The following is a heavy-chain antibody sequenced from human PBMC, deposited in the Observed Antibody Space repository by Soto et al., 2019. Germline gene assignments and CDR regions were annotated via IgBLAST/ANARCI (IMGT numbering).Heavy chain of an antibody. D-gene: IGHD1-26*01. CDR3: AREDILGARSFDY. Sequence: GGSLRLSCSASGLNFNNYAGSWVRQAPGKGLEWVSGISGSGDSTYYADSVKGRFTVSRDNAKNSQYLQMNSLRDEDTAVYYCAREDILGARSFDYCGQGTLVTVSS. CDR1: GLNFNNYA. CDR2: ISGSGDST. V-gene: IGHV3-23*01. J-gene: IGHJ4*02.